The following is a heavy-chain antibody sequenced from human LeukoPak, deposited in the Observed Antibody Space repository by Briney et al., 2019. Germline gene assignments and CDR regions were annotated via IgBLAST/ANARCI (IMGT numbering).Heavy chain of an antibody. CDR3: AKDRLITVPKLEDDVFDI. V-gene: IGHV3-9*01. Sequence: GGSLRLSCAASGFTFSNYWLHWVRQAPGKGLEWVSGISWNSANIGYADSVKGRFTISRDNAKNSLFLQMNSLRAEDTALYYCAKDRLITVPKLEDDVFDIWGQGTMVTVSS. D-gene: IGHD4-17*01. J-gene: IGHJ3*02. CDR1: GFTFSNYW. CDR2: ISWNSANI.